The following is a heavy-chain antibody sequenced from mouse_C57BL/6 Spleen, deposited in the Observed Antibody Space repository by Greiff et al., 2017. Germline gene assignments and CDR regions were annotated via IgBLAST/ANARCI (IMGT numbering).Heavy chain of an antibody. CDR2: IDPSDSYT. Sequence: VQLQQPGAELVRPGTSVKLSCKASGYTFTSYWMHWVKQRPGQGLEWIGVIDPSDSYTNYNQKFKGKATLTVDTSSSTAYMQLSSLTSEDSAVYYCARSGYYGSYAMDYWGQGTSVTVSS. V-gene: IGHV1-59*01. D-gene: IGHD1-1*01. CDR1: GYTFTSYW. CDR3: ARSGYYGSYAMDY. J-gene: IGHJ4*01.